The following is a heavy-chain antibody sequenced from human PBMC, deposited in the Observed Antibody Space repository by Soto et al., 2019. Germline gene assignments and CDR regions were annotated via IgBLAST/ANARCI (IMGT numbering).Heavy chain of an antibody. D-gene: IGHD2-15*01. Sequence: PGGSLRLSCAASGFTFSSYAVSWVRQAPGKGLEWVSAISGSGGSTYYADSVKGRFTISRDNSKNTLYLQMNSLRAEDTAVYYCAKDQPPDIVVVVAAAPYWYFDLWGRGTLVTVSS. CDR3: AKDQPPDIVVVVAAAPYWYFDL. CDR1: GFTFSSYA. V-gene: IGHV3-23*01. J-gene: IGHJ2*01. CDR2: ISGSGGST.